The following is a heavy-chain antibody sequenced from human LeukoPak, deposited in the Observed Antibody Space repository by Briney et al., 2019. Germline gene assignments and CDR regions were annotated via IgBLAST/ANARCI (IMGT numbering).Heavy chain of an antibody. V-gene: IGHV3-23*01. Sequence: GGSLRLSCAVSGFIFSSYAMSWVRQAPGKGLEWVSSISGNGGSTYYAVSVQGRFTISRDNSKNTLYLQMNSLKVEDTAVYYCAKNRWAARIIIDAFDIWGQGTMVTVSS. CDR2: ISGNGGST. CDR3: AKNRWAARIIIDAFDI. D-gene: IGHD6-6*01. CDR1: GFIFSSYA. J-gene: IGHJ3*02.